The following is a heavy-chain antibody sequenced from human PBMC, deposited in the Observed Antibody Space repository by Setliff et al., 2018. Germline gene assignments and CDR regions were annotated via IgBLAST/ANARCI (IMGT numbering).Heavy chain of an antibody. CDR2: IYPADSDT. Sequence: GESLKISCKGSGYNFDTYWIAWVRQMPGKGLEWMGMIYPADSDTRDSPSFQGQVTMSADKSISTAYLQRSSLKSSDTAMYYCARRAYISSAWFFDSWGQGTLVTVSS. CDR3: ARRAYISSAWFFDS. D-gene: IGHD6-19*01. V-gene: IGHV5-51*01. CDR1: GYNFDTYW. J-gene: IGHJ4*02.